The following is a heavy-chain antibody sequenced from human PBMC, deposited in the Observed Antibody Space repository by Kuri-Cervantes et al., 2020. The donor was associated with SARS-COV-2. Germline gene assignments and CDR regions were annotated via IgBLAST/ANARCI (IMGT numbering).Heavy chain of an antibody. CDR3: AGAYMTGHNALDY. D-gene: IGHD1-1*01. CDR2: IIPIFGTG. J-gene: IGHJ4*02. Sequence: SVKVSCKASGGTFSSYAISWVRQVPGQGLEWMGGIIPIFGTGNYAQKFQGRVTITADDSTTTVYMELSNLRSEDTAVFYCAGAYMTGHNALDYWGQGTLVTVSS. V-gene: IGHV1-69*13. CDR1: GGTFSSYA.